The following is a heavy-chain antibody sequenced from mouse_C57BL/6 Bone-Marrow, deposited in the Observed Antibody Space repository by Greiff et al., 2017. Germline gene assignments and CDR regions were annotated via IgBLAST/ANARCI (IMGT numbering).Heavy chain of an antibody. CDR3: ARSGWDYFDY. D-gene: IGHD3-1*01. CDR2: IYPGSGST. J-gene: IGHJ2*01. V-gene: IGHV1-55*01. CDR1: GYTFTSYW. Sequence: VQLQQPGAELVKPGASVKMSCKASGYTFTSYWITWVKQRPGQGLEWIGDIYPGSGSTNYNEKFKRKATLTVDTSSITAYMQLSSLTSEDSAVYYCARSGWDYFDYWGQGTTLTVSS.